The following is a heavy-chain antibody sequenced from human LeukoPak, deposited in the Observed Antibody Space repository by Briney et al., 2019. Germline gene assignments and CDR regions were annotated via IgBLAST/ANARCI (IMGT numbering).Heavy chain of an antibody. D-gene: IGHD5-18*01. J-gene: IGHJ4*02. CDR3: ARGLGGYSYGLSYFDY. CDR2: INAGNGNT. CDR1: GYTFTSYA. V-gene: IGHV1-3*03. Sequence: ASVKVSCKASGYTFTSYAMHWVRQAPGQRLEWMGWINAGNGNTKYSQESQGRVTITRDTSASTAYMELSSLRSEDMAVYYCARGLGGYSYGLSYFDYWGQGTLVTVSS.